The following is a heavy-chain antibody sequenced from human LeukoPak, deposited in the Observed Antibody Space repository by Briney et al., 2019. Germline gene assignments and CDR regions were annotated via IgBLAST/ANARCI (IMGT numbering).Heavy chain of an antibody. J-gene: IGHJ4*02. V-gene: IGHV3-21*01. CDR3: ARDLGFVVVPAAKADY. CDR2: ITDESSYK. CDR1: GFTFRSYE. Sequence: GGSLRLSCAASGFTFRSYEMNWVRQAPGKGLEWVSSITDESSYKYYAGSVKGRFTISRDNAKNSLYLEMNSLRAEDTAVYYCARDLGFVVVPAAKADYWGQGTLVTVSS. D-gene: IGHD2-2*01.